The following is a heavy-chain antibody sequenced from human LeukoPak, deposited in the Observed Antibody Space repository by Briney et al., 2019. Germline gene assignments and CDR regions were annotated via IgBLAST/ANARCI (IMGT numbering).Heavy chain of an antibody. V-gene: IGHV3-23*01. Sequence: PGGSLRLSCAASGFTFSSYAMSWVRQAPGKGLEWVSTVSGSGGTTYYADSVKGRFTISRDNSKNTLYLQMNSLRAEDTAVYYCAKDLVRGYCSGGSCYFDYWGQGTLVTVSS. J-gene: IGHJ4*02. CDR1: GFTFSSYA. CDR2: VSGSGGTT. D-gene: IGHD2-15*01. CDR3: AKDLVRGYCSGGSCYFDY.